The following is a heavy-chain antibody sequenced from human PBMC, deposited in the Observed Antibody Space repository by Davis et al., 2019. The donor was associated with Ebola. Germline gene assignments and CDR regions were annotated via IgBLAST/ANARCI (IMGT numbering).Heavy chain of an antibody. V-gene: IGHV1-18*01. Sequence: ASVKVSCKTSGYTFTSYGINWVRQAPGQGLEWMGWINVYKGYTNYAQNLQGRLTLTTDTSTSTVYMELKSLTSDDTAVYYCARTFHYGNTVNPNWFDPWGPGTLVTVSS. CDR2: INVYKGYT. CDR1: GYTFTSYG. J-gene: IGHJ5*02. D-gene: IGHD1-7*01. CDR3: ARTFHYGNTVNPNWFDP.